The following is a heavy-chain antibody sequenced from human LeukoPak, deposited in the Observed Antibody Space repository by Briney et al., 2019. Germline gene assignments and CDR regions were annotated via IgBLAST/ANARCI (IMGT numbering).Heavy chain of an antibody. V-gene: IGHV4-34*01. CDR3: ARGPGGYCSSTSCWGMDV. CDR1: GGSFSGYY. D-gene: IGHD2-2*01. Sequence: SETLSLTCAVYGGSFSGYYWSWIRQPPGKGLEWIGEINHSGSTNYNPSLKSRVAISVDTSKNQFSLKLSSVTAADTAVYYCARGPGGYCSSTSCWGMDVWGQGTTVTVSS. J-gene: IGHJ6*02. CDR2: INHSGST.